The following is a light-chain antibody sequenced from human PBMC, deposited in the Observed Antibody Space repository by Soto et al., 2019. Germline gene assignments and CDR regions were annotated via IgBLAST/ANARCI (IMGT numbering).Light chain of an antibody. V-gene: IGKV1-9*01. J-gene: IGKJ2*01. CDR1: QGISSY. CDR3: QHLNTFPRT. CDR2: GAY. Sequence: DIQLTQSPSFLSASVGDRVTITCRASQGISSYLAWYQQPPGEAPKLLVYGAYTLQRGVSSRFSGSGSRTDFTLTISSLQPEDFATYYCQHLNTFPRTFGQGTRQEV.